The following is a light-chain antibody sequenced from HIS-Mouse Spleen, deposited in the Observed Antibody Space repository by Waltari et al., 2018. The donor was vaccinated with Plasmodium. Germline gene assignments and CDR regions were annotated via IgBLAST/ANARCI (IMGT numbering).Light chain of an antibody. CDR1: SSDVGSYNL. Sequence: QSALTQPASVSGSPGQSITISCTGTSSDVGSYNLVSWYQRHPGKAPQLMIYEGSKRPSGVSNRCSGAKSGNTASLTISGLQAEDEADYYCCSYAGSSTCVFGGGTKLTVL. V-gene: IGLV2-23*01. J-gene: IGLJ3*02. CDR2: EGS. CDR3: CSYAGSSTCV.